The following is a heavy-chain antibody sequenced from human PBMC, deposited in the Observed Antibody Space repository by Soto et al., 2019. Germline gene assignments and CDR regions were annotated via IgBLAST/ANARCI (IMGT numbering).Heavy chain of an antibody. Sequence: KPSETLSLTCTVSGGSISSYYWSWIRQPAGKGLEWIGRIYTSGSTNYNPSLKSRVTMSVDTSKNQFSLKLSSVTAADTAVYYCARDFGYCSSTSCYTYYYYGMDVWGQGTTVTVSS. V-gene: IGHV4-4*07. D-gene: IGHD2-2*02. J-gene: IGHJ6*02. CDR2: IYTSGST. CDR1: GGSISSYY. CDR3: ARDFGYCSSTSCYTYYYYGMDV.